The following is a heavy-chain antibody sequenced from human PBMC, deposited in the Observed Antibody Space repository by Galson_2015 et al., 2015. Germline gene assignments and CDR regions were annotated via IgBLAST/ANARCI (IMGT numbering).Heavy chain of an antibody. D-gene: IGHD2-15*01. CDR2: INPNSGGT. CDR1: GYTFTGYY. V-gene: IGHV1-2*04. Sequence: SVKVSCKASGYTFTGYYMHWVRQAPGQGLEWMGWINPNSGGTNYAQKFQGWVTMTRDTSISTAYMELSRLRSDDTAVYYCARGYCSGGSCYKYYFDYWGQGTLVTVSS. J-gene: IGHJ4*02. CDR3: ARGYCSGGSCYKYYFDY.